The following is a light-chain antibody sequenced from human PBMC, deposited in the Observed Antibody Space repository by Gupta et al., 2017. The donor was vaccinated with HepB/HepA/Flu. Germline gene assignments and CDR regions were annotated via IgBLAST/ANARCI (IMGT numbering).Light chain of an antibody. J-gene: IGKJ1*01. CDR2: DAS. Sequence: EIVLTQSPATLSLSPGERATLSCRASQSVSSYLAWYQQKPGQAPRLLIYDASNRDTGIPARFSGSGSGTDFTLTISSREPEDFAVYDCQQRSNWLPWTFGQGTKVEIK. CDR3: QQRSNWLPWT. CDR1: QSVSSY. V-gene: IGKV3-11*01.